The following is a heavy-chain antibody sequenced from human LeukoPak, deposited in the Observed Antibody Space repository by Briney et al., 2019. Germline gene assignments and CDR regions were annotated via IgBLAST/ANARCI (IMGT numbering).Heavy chain of an antibody. CDR1: GDSIISYY. CDR3: ARYSGRYHSRHDVFDF. CDR2: ISHSGSS. V-gene: IGHV4-59*01. D-gene: IGHD1-26*01. J-gene: IGHJ3*01. Sequence: SETLSLTCTVSGDSIISYYWSWIRQPPGKGLEWIGSISHSGSSTYNPSLKSRVTISIDTSKNHFSLKLSSVTAADTAVYYCARYSGRYHSRHDVFDFGGQGTMVSVSS.